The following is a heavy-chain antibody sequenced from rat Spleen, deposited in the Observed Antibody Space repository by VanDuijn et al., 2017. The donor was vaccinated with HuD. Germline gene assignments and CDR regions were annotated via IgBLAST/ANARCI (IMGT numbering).Heavy chain of an antibody. V-gene: IGHV5-35*01. J-gene: IGHJ4*01. D-gene: IGHD1-4*01. Sequence: EVQLVETGGGLVQPGSPLKLSCAASGFSFSSNWLNWIRQAPGEGLEWIASINPDVSSTYYPDTVKGRFVISKDNAKSTLYLQMDSLRSEDTATYYCTTLNYPGITSYVMDAWGQGASVTVSS. CDR3: TTLNYPGITSYVMDA. CDR2: INPDVSST. CDR1: GFSFSSNW.